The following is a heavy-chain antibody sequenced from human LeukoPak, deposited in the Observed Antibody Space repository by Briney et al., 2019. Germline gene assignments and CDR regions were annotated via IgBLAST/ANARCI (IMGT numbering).Heavy chain of an antibody. V-gene: IGHV3-7*01. CDR3: GRVIAGAIDY. D-gene: IGHD6-13*01. CDR2: INLDGSER. J-gene: IGHJ4*02. CDR1: GFTFSGHP. Sequence: GGSLRLSCAASGFTFSGHPMPWVPRAPGGGLEWVANINLDGSERFYVDFVKGRFTISRDNADNSMYLQMNSLRAEDTAVYYCGRVIAGAIDYWGQGTLVTVSS.